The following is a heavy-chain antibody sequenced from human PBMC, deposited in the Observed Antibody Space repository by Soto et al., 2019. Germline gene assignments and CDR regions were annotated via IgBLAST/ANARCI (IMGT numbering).Heavy chain of an antibody. V-gene: IGHV1-69*12. CDR1: GGTFRTSA. CDR2: IMPVFRRP. J-gene: IGHJ6*02. D-gene: IGHD1-7*01. CDR3: ARDKDRLQLGGNYCFILDV. Sequence: QVQLVQSGAEVKKPGSSVKVSCKASGGTFRTSAISWVRQAPGQGLEWVGGIMPVFRRPKYAQNFQDRVTITADESTSTAYMELTSLKSDDTAVYYCARDKDRLQLGGNYCFILDVWGQGTAVTVSS.